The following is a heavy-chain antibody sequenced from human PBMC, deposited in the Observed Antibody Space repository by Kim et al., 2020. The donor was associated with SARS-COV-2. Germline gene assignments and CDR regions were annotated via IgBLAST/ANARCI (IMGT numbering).Heavy chain of an antibody. D-gene: IGHD5-12*01. CDR1: GFTFSRYW. V-gene: IGHV3-74*01. CDR3: TKGSEREWLGVDY. Sequence: GGSLRLSCAASGFTFSRYWMHWVRQAPGKGLEWVSHIHSDGTTNIQYADSVKGRFTISRDNAENTLYLQMNSLRVEDTAVYYCTKGSEREWLGVDYWGQGTLFTVSS. CDR2: IHSDGTTNI. J-gene: IGHJ4*02.